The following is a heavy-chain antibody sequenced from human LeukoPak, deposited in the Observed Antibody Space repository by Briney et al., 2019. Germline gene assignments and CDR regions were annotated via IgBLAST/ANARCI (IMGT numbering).Heavy chain of an antibody. Sequence: SETLSLTCAVYGGSLSGYYWSWIRQPPGKGLEWIGSIYYSGSTYYNPSLKSRVTISVDTSKNQFSLKLSSVTAADTAVYYCARRVVRGVMRYYFDYWGQGTLVTVSS. CDR3: ARRVVRGVMRYYFDY. CDR1: GGSLSGYY. D-gene: IGHD3-10*01. J-gene: IGHJ4*02. V-gene: IGHV4-34*01. CDR2: IYYSGST.